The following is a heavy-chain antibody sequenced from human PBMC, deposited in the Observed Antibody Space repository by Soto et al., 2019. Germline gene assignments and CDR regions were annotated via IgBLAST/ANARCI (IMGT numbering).Heavy chain of an antibody. CDR3: ARDPSGGSRTDY. Sequence: PGGSLRLSCAASGFNFSRYWMHWVRQAPGKGLVWVSRINNDGSSTNYADSVKGRFTISRDNAKNALYLQMNSLRAEDTAVYYCARDPSGGSRTDYRGQGTLVTVSS. J-gene: IGHJ4*02. D-gene: IGHD2-15*01. V-gene: IGHV3-74*01. CDR2: INNDGSST. CDR1: GFNFSRYW.